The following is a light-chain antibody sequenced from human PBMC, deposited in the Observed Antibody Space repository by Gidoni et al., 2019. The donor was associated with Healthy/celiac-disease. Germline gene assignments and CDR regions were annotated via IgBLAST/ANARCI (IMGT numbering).Light chain of an antibody. J-gene: IGKJ2*01. Sequence: DIQMTQSPSSLSASLGDRVTITCRASQSISSYLHWYQQKPGKAPKLLIYAASSLQSGVPSRFRGSGSGTDFTLTISSLQPEDFATYYCQQSYSTPYTFGQGTKLEIK. CDR3: QQSYSTPYT. CDR1: QSISSY. V-gene: IGKV1-39*01. CDR2: AAS.